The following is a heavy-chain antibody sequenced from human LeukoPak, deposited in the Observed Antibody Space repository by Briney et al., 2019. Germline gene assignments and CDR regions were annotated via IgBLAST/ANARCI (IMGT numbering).Heavy chain of an antibody. J-gene: IGHJ4*02. CDR3: ARKHYGSGSYFLDY. Sequence: PGGSLRLSCAASGFTFSSYWMSWVRQAPGKGLEWVANIKQDESEKYYVDSVKGRFTISRDNAKNSLYLQMNSLRAEDTAVYYCARKHYGSGSYFLDYWGQGTLVTVSS. V-gene: IGHV3-7*03. D-gene: IGHD3-10*01. CDR2: IKQDESEK. CDR1: GFTFSSYW.